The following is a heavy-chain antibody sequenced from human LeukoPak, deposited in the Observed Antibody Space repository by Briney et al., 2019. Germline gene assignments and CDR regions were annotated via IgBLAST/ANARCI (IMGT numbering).Heavy chain of an antibody. CDR1: GASISSYY. D-gene: IGHD3-16*01. CDR3: ARENEFGY. CDR2: MYISGST. J-gene: IGHJ4*02. V-gene: IGHV4-4*07. Sequence: PSETLSLTCTVSGASISSYYWSWIRQPAGKGLEWIGRMYISGSTNYNPSLKSRVTMSVDTSKNKFSLKLTSVTAADTAVYYCARENEFGYWGEGSPVTVSS.